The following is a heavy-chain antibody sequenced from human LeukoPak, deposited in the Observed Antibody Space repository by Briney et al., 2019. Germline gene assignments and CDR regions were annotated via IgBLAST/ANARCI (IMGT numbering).Heavy chain of an antibody. CDR1: GGSIGTYY. D-gene: IGHD1-14*01. CDR3: ARETNTVSKGTFDI. J-gene: IGHJ3*02. CDR2: IYYSGST. V-gene: IGHV4-59*01. Sequence: SDTLSLTCTVSGGSIGTYYWSWIRQSPGKGLEWIGHIYYSGSTSHHPLLKSRVTISVDTSKNEFSLKLTSVTAADTALYYCARETNTVSKGTFDIWGLGTMITVSA.